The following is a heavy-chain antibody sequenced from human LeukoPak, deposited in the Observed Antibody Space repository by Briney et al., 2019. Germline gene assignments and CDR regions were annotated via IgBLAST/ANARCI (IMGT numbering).Heavy chain of an antibody. V-gene: IGHV3-48*03. CDR1: GFTFSSYE. CDR3: ARDSRGYCSSTSCPDRRFDH. Sequence: PGGSLRLSCAASGFTFSSYEMNWVRQAPGKGLEWVSYISSSGSTIYYADSVKGRFTISRDNAKNSLYLQMNSLRAEDTAVYYCARDSRGYCSSTSCPDRRFDHWGQGTLVTVSS. J-gene: IGHJ4*02. D-gene: IGHD2-2*01. CDR2: ISSSGSTI.